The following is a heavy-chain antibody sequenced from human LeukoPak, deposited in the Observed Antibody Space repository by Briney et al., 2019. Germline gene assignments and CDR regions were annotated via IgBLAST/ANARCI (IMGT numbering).Heavy chain of an antibody. D-gene: IGHD3-10*01. V-gene: IGHV3-23*01. Sequence: QTGGSRRLSCTASGFTFSSYAMSWVRQPPGKGLEWVSTISVSDGSTYYADSVKGRFIISRDNSKNTLYLHINTLRAEDTAVYYCAKDGFRGTKPVDYWGQGTLVTVSS. CDR3: AKDGFRGTKPVDY. J-gene: IGHJ4*02. CDR1: GFTFSSYA. CDR2: ISVSDGST.